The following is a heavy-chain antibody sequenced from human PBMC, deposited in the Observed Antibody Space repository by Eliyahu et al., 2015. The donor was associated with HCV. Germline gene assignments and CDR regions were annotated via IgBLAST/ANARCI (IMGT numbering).Heavy chain of an antibody. Sequence: EVQLVESGGGLVQPGGSLRLSCAASGFTFSXYWMSWVRQAPGKGLEWVANIKQHGSEEYYVASVRGRFTISRDNAKNSLYLQMNSLRAEDTAVYYCARTYCTSTSCLRPFDYWGQGTLVTVSS. CDR2: IKQHGSEE. D-gene: IGHD2-2*01. CDR3: ARTYCTSTSCLRPFDY. CDR1: GFTFSXYW. V-gene: IGHV3-7*01. J-gene: IGHJ4*02.